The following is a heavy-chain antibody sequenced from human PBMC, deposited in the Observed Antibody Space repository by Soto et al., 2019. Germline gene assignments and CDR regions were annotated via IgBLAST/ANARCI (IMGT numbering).Heavy chain of an antibody. J-gene: IGHJ6*02. Sequence: SGPTLVNPTQTLTLTCTFSGLSLSTSGMCVSWIRQPPGKALEWLARIDWDDDKYYSTSLKTRLTISKDTSKNQVVLTMTNMDPVDTATYYCARTPGGYDILTGYYYYYGMDVWGQGTTVTVSS. D-gene: IGHD3-9*01. CDR3: ARTPGGYDILTGYYYYYGMDV. V-gene: IGHV2-70*11. CDR2: IDWDDDK. CDR1: GLSLSTSGMC.